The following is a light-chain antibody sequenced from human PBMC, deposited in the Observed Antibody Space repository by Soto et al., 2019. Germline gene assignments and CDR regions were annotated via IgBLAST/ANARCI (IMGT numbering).Light chain of an antibody. J-gene: IGKJ1*01. V-gene: IGKV3-20*01. Sequence: EIVLTQSPGTLSLSPGERATLSCRASQSVSSSYLAWYQQKPGQAPRLLIYGASSRATGIPDSFSGSGSGTDFNLTISRLEPEDFAVYYCQQYGSSPWTFGQGTKVEIK. CDR3: QQYGSSPWT. CDR2: GAS. CDR1: QSVSSSY.